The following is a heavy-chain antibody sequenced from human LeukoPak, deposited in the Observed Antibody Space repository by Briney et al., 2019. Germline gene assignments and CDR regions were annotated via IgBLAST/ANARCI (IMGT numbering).Heavy chain of an antibody. D-gene: IGHD6-13*01. CDR1: GGSISSYY. CDR3: ASSSQATGYSSSWYYSVAFDI. J-gene: IGHJ3*02. Sequence: SETLSLTCTVSGGSISSYYWSWIRQPAGKGLEWIGRIYTSGSTNYNPSLKSRVTMSVDTSKNQFSLQLNSVTPEDTAVYYCASSSQATGYSSSWYYSVAFDIWGQGTMVTVSS. V-gene: IGHV4-4*07. CDR2: IYTSGST.